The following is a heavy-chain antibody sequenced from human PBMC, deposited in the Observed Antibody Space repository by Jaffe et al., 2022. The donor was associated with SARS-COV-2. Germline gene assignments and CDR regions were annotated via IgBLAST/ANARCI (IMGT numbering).Heavy chain of an antibody. Sequence: QVQLVQSGAEVTKPGASVKVSCRASGYTFIGYYIHWVRQAPGQGLEWMGWINPSSGGTRYAQKFQAWVTMTRDTSISTAYMDLNRLTSDDTAVYYCARGAGRLRLGEISSWGQGTLVTVSP. V-gene: IGHV1-2*04. CDR3: ARGAGRLRLGEISS. CDR1: GYTFIGYY. J-gene: IGHJ5*02. D-gene: IGHD3-16*02. CDR2: INPSSGGT.